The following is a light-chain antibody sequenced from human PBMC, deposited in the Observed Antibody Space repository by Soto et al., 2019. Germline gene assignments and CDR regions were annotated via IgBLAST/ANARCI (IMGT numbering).Light chain of an antibody. CDR1: SRDIGAYNY. CDR3: FSFTTDWTHV. V-gene: IGLV2-14*01. J-gene: IGLJ1*01. CDR2: EVS. Sequence: QSVLTQPASVSGSPGQSITISCTGSSRDIGAYNYVSWFQQYPGKAPKLIISEVSNRPSGVSNRFSGSKSGTAASLTISGPQPEDEADYFCFSFTTDWTHVFGTGTKVTVL.